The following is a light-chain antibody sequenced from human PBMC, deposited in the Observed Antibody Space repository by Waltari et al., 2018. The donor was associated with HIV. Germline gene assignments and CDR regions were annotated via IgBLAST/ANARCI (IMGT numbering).Light chain of an antibody. Sequence: QSALPQPRPVSGSPGQSVTTACPGTSSHVGGYNYVSWYQHHPNKGPKLLIYDVNKRPSGVPDRFSGSKSGNTASLTISGLQAEDEADYYCCSYADTYFVLFGGRTKLTVL. CDR1: SSHVGGYNY. J-gene: IGLJ2*01. CDR3: CSYADTYFVL. V-gene: IGLV2-11*01. CDR2: DVN.